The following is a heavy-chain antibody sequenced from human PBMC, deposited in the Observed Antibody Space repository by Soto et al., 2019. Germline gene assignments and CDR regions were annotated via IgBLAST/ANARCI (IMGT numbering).Heavy chain of an antibody. D-gene: IGHD4-17*01. J-gene: IGHJ5*02. Sequence: ASVKVSCKASGYTFTSNYMHWVRQAPGQGPEWMGIVNPSDGYTNYAQKFQGRVTMTRDTSTSTVYMELSSLRSEDTAVYYCARVRIFDFGDSVGWFDPWGRGTLVTVS. CDR3: ARVRIFDFGDSVGWFDP. CDR1: GYTFTSNY. CDR2: VNPSDGYT. V-gene: IGHV1-46*01.